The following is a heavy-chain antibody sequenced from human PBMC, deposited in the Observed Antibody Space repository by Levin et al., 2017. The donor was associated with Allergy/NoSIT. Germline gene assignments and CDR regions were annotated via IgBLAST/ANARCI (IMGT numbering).Heavy chain of an antibody. D-gene: IGHD1/OR15-1a*01. CDR1: GGSINNYY. Sequence: SETLSLTCTVSGGSINNYYWSWIRQPPGKGLEWIGFIYYTGSTNYNPSLKSRVTISVDTSKNQFSLRLSSVTAADTAVYYCARSGYNWNNGDYSDYWGQGTLVTVSS. V-gene: IGHV4-59*01. CDR3: ARSGYNWNNGDYSDY. CDR2: IYYTGST. J-gene: IGHJ4*02.